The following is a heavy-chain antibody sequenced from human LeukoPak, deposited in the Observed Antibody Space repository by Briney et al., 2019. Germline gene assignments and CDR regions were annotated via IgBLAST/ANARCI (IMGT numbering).Heavy chain of an antibody. J-gene: IGHJ3*02. CDR1: GGSISSYY. CDR2: IYSSAIT. Sequence: SETLSLTCTVSGGSISSYYWTWMRQPAGKGLEWIGRIYSSAITDYNSSLTSRVTMSVDTSKNQFSLKLNSVTAADTAVYYCARGPGSATAEAFDIWGQGTLVTVSS. CDR3: ARGPGSATAEAFDI. V-gene: IGHV4-4*07.